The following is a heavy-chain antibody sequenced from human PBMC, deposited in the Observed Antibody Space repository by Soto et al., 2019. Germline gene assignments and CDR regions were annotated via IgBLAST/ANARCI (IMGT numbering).Heavy chain of an antibody. CDR2: IYWNDDK. CDR1: GFSLSTSGVG. V-gene: IGHV2-5*01. CDR3: AHPQRGIAAFYFDY. J-gene: IGHJ4*02. D-gene: IGHD6-13*01. Sequence: SGPTLVNPTQTLTLTCTFSGFSLSTSGVGVGWIRQPPGKALEWLALIYWNDDKRYSPSLNSRLTITKDTSKNQVVLTVTNMDPVDTATYYCAHPQRGIAAFYFDYWGQGTLVTVSS.